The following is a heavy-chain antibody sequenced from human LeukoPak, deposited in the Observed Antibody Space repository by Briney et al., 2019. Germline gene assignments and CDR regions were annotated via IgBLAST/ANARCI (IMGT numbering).Heavy chain of an antibody. CDR2: MKPDGSEK. Sequence: PGGSLRLSCAASGFTVSNCWMSWVRQAPGKGLEWVANMKPDGSEKNYADSVKGRFTISRDNAKISLYLQMNSLRAEDTALYYCAKDLYGDYGEYYFDYWGQGTLVTVSS. D-gene: IGHD4-17*01. V-gene: IGHV3-7*03. J-gene: IGHJ4*02. CDR3: AKDLYGDYGEYYFDY. CDR1: GFTVSNCW.